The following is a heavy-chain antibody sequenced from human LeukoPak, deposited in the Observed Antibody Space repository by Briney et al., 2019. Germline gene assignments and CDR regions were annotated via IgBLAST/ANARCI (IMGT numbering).Heavy chain of an antibody. Sequence: GGSLRLSCAASGFTFSNHAMNWVRQAPGKXLEWVSIISGSGTVTYYADSVKGRFTISRDSSKNTLYLQMSSLRAEDTAVYYCAKTSVGEGRIIASGYFDNWGQGTLVTVSS. CDR2: ISGSGTVT. CDR1: GFTFSNHA. D-gene: IGHD2-15*01. CDR3: AKTSVGEGRIIASGYFDN. J-gene: IGHJ4*02. V-gene: IGHV3-23*01.